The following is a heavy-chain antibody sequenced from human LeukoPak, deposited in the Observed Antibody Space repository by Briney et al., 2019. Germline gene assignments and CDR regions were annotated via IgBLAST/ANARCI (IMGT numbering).Heavy chain of an antibody. CDR2: IYYSGST. J-gene: IGHJ3*02. D-gene: IGHD3-10*01. CDR3: ARLGPFYGSGSYSAFDI. V-gene: IGHV4-39*01. CDR1: GGSISSSSYY. Sequence: SETLSLTCTVSGGSISSSSYYWGWIRQPPGKGLEWIGSIYYSGSTYYNPSPKSRVTISVDTSKNQFFLKLSSVTAADTAVYYCARLGPFYGSGSYSAFDIWGQGTMVTVSS.